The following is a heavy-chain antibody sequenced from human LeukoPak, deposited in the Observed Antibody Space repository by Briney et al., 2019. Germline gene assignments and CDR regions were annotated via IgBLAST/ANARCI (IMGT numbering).Heavy chain of an antibody. D-gene: IGHD3-22*01. Sequence: PGGSLRLSCAASGFTVSNNYMSWVRQAPGKGLEWVSVIYTGGTTYYAESVKGRFTISRDNSKNTLYLQMNSLRAEDTAVYYCARSPWGITMIAEAWGQGTLVTVSS. CDR2: IYTGGTT. J-gene: IGHJ5*02. V-gene: IGHV3-53*01. CDR3: ARSPWGITMIAEA. CDR1: GFTVSNNY.